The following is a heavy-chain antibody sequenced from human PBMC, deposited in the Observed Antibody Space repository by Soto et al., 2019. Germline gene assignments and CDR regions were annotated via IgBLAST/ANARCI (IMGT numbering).Heavy chain of an antibody. V-gene: IGHV4-31*03. CDR1: GGSVSSGGYY. CDR3: ARRALPQCINGVCYKDGFWDY. J-gene: IGHJ4*02. D-gene: IGHD2-8*01. Sequence: SETLSLTCTVSGGSVSSGGYYWSWIRQHPGTGLEWIGYIYYSGTTYFNPSLKSRASISLDTSKNEFSLKLTSVTAADTAVYYCARRALPQCINGVCYKDGFWDYWVQGALVTVSS. CDR2: IYYSGTT.